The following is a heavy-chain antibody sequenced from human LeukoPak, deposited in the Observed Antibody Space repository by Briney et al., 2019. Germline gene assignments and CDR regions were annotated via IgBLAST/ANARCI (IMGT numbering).Heavy chain of an antibody. CDR1: GYTFTSYG. CDR2: ISAYNGNT. D-gene: IGHD3-9*01. J-gene: IGHJ6*02. Sequence: ASVKVSCKASGYTFTSYGISWVRQAPGQGLEWMGWISAYNGNTKYAQKLQGRVTMTTDTSTTTAYMELRSLRSDDTAVYYCARYYDVLTGFYGMDVWGQGTTVTVSS. CDR3: ARYYDVLTGFYGMDV. V-gene: IGHV1-18*01.